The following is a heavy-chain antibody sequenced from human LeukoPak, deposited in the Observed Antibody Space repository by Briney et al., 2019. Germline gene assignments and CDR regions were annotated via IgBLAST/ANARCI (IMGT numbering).Heavy chain of an antibody. CDR3: ARGVNAYCSSTSCRKDYYYYYMDV. CDR1: GGSISSSSYY. CDR2: IYYSGST. D-gene: IGHD2-2*01. J-gene: IGHJ6*03. V-gene: IGHV4-39*07. Sequence: SSETLSLTCTVSGGSISSSSYYWGWIRQPPGKGLEWIGSIYYSGSTYYNPSLKSRVTISVDTSKNQFSQKLSSVTAADTAVYYCARGVNAYCSSTSCRKDYYYYYMDVWGKGTTVTVSS.